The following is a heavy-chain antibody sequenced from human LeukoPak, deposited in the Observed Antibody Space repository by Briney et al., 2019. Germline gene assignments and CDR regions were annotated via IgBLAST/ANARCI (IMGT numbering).Heavy chain of an antibody. D-gene: IGHD6-25*01. CDR2: IKQDGSEK. CDR3: ARDACLLGGIAARVNWFDP. V-gene: IGHV3-7*01. Sequence: GGSLRLSCAASGFTFSSYWMSWVRQAPGKWLEWVANIKQDGSEKYYVDSVKGRFTISRDNAKNSLYLQMNSLRAEDTAVYYCARDACLLGGIAARVNWFDPWGQGTLVTVSS. CDR1: GFTFSSYW. J-gene: IGHJ5*02.